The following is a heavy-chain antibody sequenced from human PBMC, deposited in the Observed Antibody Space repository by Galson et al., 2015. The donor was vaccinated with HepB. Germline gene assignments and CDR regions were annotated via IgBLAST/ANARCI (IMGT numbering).Heavy chain of an antibody. CDR2: ISAYNGNT. J-gene: IGHJ5*02. V-gene: IGHV1-18*04. D-gene: IGHD2-15*01. CDR3: ARENRDCSGGSCYSNWVDP. Sequence: SVKVSCKASGYTFTSYGISWVRQAPGQGLEWMGWISAYNGNTNYAQKLQGRVTMTTDTSTSTAYMELRSLRSDDTAVYYCARENRDCSGGSCYSNWVDPWGQGTLVTVSS. CDR1: GYTFTSYG.